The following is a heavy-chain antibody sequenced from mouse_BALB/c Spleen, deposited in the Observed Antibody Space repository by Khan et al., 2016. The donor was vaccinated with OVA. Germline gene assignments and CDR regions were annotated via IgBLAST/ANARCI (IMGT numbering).Heavy chain of an antibody. V-gene: IGHV1-77*01. Sequence: VQLQQSGAELARPGASVKLSCKASGYTFTDYYINWVKQRTGQGLEWIGEIYPGSGNTYYNEKFKDKATLTEDKSSTTAYMQLSSLTSEDSAVYFCARRNYFGYTFAYWGQGTLVTVSA. CDR3: ARRNYFGYTFAY. D-gene: IGHD1-2*01. CDR1: GYTFTDYY. CDR2: IYPGSGNT. J-gene: IGHJ3*01.